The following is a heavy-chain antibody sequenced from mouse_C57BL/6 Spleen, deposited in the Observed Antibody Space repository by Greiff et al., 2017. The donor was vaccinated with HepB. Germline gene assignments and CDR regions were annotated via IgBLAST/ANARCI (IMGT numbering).Heavy chain of an antibody. CDR3: AREIYYGSSPINY. V-gene: IGHV1-82*01. Sequence: VQLQQSGPELVKPGASVKISCKASGYAFSSSWMNWVKQRPGKGLEWIGRIYPGDGDTNYNGKFKGKATLTADKSSSTAYMQLSSLTSEDSAVYVCAREIYYGSSPINYWGQGTSVTVSS. J-gene: IGHJ4*01. D-gene: IGHD1-1*01. CDR1: GYAFSSSW. CDR2: IYPGDGDT.